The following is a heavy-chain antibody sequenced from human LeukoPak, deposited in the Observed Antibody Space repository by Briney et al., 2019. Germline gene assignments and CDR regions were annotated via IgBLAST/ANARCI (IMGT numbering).Heavy chain of an antibody. CDR3: AKGGSGWWDYYFDY. CDR2: ISYDGSNK. CDR1: GFTFSSYA. Sequence: PGGSLRLSCAASGFTFSSYAMHWVRQAPGKGLEWVAVISYDGSNKYYADSVEGRFTVSRDNSKNTLYLQMKSLRVEDTAVYYCAKGGSGWWDYYFDYWGQGTMVTVSS. J-gene: IGHJ4*03. V-gene: IGHV3-30*04. D-gene: IGHD6-19*01.